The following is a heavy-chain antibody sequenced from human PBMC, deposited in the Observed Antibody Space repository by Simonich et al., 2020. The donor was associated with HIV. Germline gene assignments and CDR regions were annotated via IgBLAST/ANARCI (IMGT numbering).Heavy chain of an antibody. D-gene: IGHD2-2*01. V-gene: IGHV3-20*04. J-gene: IGHJ4*02. Sequence: PGGSLRLSCAASGFTFDDYGLNWVRQAAGKGLEWVSGINWNGDCTGYADSVKGRFAICRDNAKNSLFLQMNSLRAEETAFYYCARADCSSASCPLGFDYWGQGTLVTVSS. CDR1: GFTFDDYG. CDR2: INWNGDCT. CDR3: ARADCSSASCPLGFDY.